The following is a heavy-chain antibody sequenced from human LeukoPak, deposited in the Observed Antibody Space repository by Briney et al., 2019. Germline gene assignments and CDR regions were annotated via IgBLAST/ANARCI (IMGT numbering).Heavy chain of an antibody. CDR2: IYSDNT. CDR1: GFTVSSNS. CDR3: ARRAGAYSHPYDY. Sequence: QTGGSLRLSCTVPGFTVSSNSMSWVRQAPGKGLEWVSFIYSDNTHYSDSVKGRFTISRDNSKNTLYLQMNSLRAEDTAVYYCARRAGAYSHPYDYWGQGTLVTVSS. D-gene: IGHD4/OR15-4a*01. J-gene: IGHJ4*02. V-gene: IGHV3-53*01.